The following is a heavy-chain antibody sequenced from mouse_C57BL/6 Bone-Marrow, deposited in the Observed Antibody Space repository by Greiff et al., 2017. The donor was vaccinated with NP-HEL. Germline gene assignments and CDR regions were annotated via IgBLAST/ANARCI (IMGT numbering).Heavy chain of an antibody. CDR3: AREGITTVVEGAMDY. D-gene: IGHD1-1*01. CDR1: GYSITSGYY. J-gene: IGHJ4*01. CDR2: ISYDGSN. Sequence: EVKLQESGPGLVKPSQSLSLTCSVTGYSITSGYYWNWIRQFPGNKLEWMGYISYDGSNNYNPSLKNRIPITRDTSKNQFFLKLNSVTTEDTATYYCAREGITTVVEGAMDYWGQGTSVTVSS. V-gene: IGHV3-6*01.